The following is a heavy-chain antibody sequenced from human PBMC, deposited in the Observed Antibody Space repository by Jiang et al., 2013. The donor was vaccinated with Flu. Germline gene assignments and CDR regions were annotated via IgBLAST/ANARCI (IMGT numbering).Heavy chain of an antibody. CDR2: IYYSGST. CDR1: GGSISSYY. D-gene: IGHD6-19*01. CDR3: AGSGWDRYGMDV. J-gene: IGHJ6*04. Sequence: SGSGLVKPSETLSLTCTVSGGSISSYYWSWVRQPPGKGLEWIGYIYYSGSTNYNPSLKSRVTISVDTSKNQFSLKLSSVTAADTAVYYCAGSGWDRYGMDVWGKGTTVTVSS. V-gene: IGHV4-59*08.